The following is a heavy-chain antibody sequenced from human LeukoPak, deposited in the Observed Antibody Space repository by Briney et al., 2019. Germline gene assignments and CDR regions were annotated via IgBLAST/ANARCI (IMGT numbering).Heavy chain of an antibody. D-gene: IGHD1-7*01. J-gene: IGHJ6*03. CDR3: ASSITGTTGFSFAAYYYYMDV. CDR1: GGTFSSYA. Sequence: GALVKVSCKASGGTFSSYAISWVRQAPGQGLEWMGGIIPIFGTANYAQKFQGRVTITTDESTSTAYMELSSLRSEDTAVYYCASSITGTTGFSFAAYYYYMDVWGKGTTVTVSS. V-gene: IGHV1-69*05. CDR2: IIPIFGTA.